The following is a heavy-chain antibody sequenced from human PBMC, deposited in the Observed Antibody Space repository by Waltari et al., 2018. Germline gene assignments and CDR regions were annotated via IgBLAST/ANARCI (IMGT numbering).Heavy chain of an antibody. CDR3: ARDLMYYYDSSGYNNYDAFDI. CDR2: IYTSGST. D-gene: IGHD3-22*01. Sequence: QVQLQESGPGLVKPSETLSLTCTVSGGSISSYYWSWIRQPAGKGLEWIGRIYTSGSTNYNPSLKSRGTMAVDTSKNQFSLKLSSVTAADTAVYYCARDLMYYYDSSGYNNYDAFDIWGQGTMVTVSS. J-gene: IGHJ3*02. V-gene: IGHV4-4*07. CDR1: GGSISSYY.